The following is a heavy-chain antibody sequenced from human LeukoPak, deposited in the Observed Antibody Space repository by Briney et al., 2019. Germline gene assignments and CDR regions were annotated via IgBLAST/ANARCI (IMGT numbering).Heavy chain of an antibody. V-gene: IGHV4-61*02. CDR3: ARGSPVSSSYSYFDY. Sequence: NPSQTLSLTCTVSGGSINSGSYYWSWIRQPAGKGLEWIGRIYTSGSTNYNPSLKSRVAISVDTSKNQFSLKLSSVTAADTAVYYCARGSPVSSSYSYFDYWGQGTLVTVSS. J-gene: IGHJ4*02. D-gene: IGHD6-6*01. CDR2: IYTSGST. CDR1: GGSINSGSYY.